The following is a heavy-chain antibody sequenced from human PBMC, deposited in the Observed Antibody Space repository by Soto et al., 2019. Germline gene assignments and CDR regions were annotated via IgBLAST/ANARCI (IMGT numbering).Heavy chain of an antibody. D-gene: IGHD5-18*01. CDR3: ARAVRGFSQGFDY. Sequence: ASETMCLTCGVPVNSIASGYYWGWIRQPPGKGLEWIGTIYHNRNSYYNPSLKSRVSLSVDKSKNQLSLRVSHVTAADTAVYYCARAVRGFSQGFDYWGQGTLVTVSS. CDR1: VNSIASGYY. J-gene: IGHJ4*02. V-gene: IGHV4-38-2*01. CDR2: IYHNRNS.